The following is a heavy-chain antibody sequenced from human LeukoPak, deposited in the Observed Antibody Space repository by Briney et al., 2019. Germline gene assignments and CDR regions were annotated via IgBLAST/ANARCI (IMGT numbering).Heavy chain of an antibody. J-gene: IGHJ2*01. CDR1: GGSISSFY. D-gene: IGHD1-20*01. V-gene: IGHV4-4*07. CDR3: ARRNWNYWYFDL. Sequence: KTSETLSLTCTVSGGSISSFYWSWVRQPAGTGLEWIGRIYSSGSINYNPSLNSRVTMSVDTSKNQFSLKLSSVTAADTAVYYCARRNWNYWYFDLWGRGTLVTVSS. CDR2: IYSSGSI.